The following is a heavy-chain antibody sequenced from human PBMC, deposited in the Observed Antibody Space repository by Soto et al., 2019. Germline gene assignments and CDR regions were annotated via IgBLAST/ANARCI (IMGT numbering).Heavy chain of an antibody. J-gene: IGHJ6*02. CDR2: IYYSGST. CDR3: ARIAAARGMDV. CDR1: GGSISSYY. V-gene: IGHV4-59*01. D-gene: IGHD6-13*01. Sequence: LETLSLTCTVSGGSISSYYWSWIRQPPGKGLEWIGYIYYSGSTNYNPSLKSRVTISVDTSKNQFSLKLSSVTAADTAVYYCARIAAARGMDVWGQGTTVTVSS.